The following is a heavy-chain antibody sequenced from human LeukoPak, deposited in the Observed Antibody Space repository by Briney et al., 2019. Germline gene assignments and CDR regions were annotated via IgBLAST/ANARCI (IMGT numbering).Heavy chain of an antibody. CDR2: IYYSGST. Sequence: SETLSLTCTVSGGSISSYYWSWIRQPPGKGLEWIGYIYYSGSTNYNPSLKSRVTISVDTSKNQFSLKLSSVTAADTAVYYCARGYYYDSSGYSAQNWFDPWGQGTLVTVSS. CDR3: ARGYYYDSSGYSAQNWFDP. D-gene: IGHD3-22*01. CDR1: GGSISSYY. J-gene: IGHJ5*02. V-gene: IGHV4-59*01.